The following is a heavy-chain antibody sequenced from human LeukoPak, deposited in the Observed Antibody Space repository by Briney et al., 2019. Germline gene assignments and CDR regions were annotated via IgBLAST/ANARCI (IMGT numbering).Heavy chain of an antibody. V-gene: IGHV3-49*03. CDR3: QGGRF. J-gene: IGHJ4*02. Sequence: GGSLRLSCTASGFTFADYGMSWFRQAPGKGLEWVGFIRSNAYGGTAEYAASVKGRFTISRDDSKSIAYLQMNSLKSEDTAVYYCQGGRFWGQGTLVTVSS. CDR2: IRSNAYGGTA. CDR1: GFTFADYG. D-gene: IGHD1-26*01.